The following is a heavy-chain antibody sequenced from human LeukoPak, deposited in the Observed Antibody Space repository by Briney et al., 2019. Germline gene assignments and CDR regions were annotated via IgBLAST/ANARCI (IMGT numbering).Heavy chain of an antibody. CDR1: GGTFSSYA. D-gene: IGHD6-19*01. V-gene: IGHV1-69*01. CDR2: IIPIFGTA. Sequence: SVKVSCKASGGTFSSYAISWVRQAPGQGLEWMGGIIPIFGTANYAQKFQGRVTITADESTSTAYMELSSLRSEDTAVYYCARGASSSGWYFSLDDAFDIWGQGTMVTVSS. CDR3: ARGASSSGWYFSLDDAFDI. J-gene: IGHJ3*02.